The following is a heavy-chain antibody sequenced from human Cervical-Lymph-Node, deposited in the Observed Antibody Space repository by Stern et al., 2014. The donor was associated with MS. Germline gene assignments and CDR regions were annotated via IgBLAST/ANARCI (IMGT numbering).Heavy chain of an antibody. D-gene: IGHD3-10*01. CDR3: VPGSGAFDF. J-gene: IGHJ4*02. CDR2: LSNDETKT. V-gene: IGHV3-30*03. CDR1: GFTFRSFA. Sequence: MQLVESGGGVVQPGTSLRLSCAASGFTFRSFAMHWVRQAPGKGLEWVAVLSNDETKTNYADSVKGRFVISRDNSKNTLYLQMSSLRHDDTAVYYCVPGSGAFDFWGQGTLVIVSS.